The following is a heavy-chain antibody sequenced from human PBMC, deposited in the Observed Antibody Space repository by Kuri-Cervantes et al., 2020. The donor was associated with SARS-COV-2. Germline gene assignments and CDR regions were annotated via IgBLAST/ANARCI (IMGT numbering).Heavy chain of an antibody. CDR2: TRNKANSYTT. CDR3: ARDQGGSTRHFDY. CDR1: GFTFSDHY. V-gene: IGHV3-72*01. J-gene: IGHJ4*02. D-gene: IGHD2-2*01. Sequence: GGSLRLSCAASGFTFSDHYMDWVRQAPGKGLEWVGRTRNKANSYTTEYAVSVKGRFTISRDDSKNSLYLQMNSLRAEDTAVYYCARDQGGSTRHFDYWGQGTLVTVSS.